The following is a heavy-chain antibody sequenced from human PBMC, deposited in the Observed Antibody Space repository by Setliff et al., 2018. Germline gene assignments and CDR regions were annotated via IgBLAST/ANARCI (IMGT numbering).Heavy chain of an antibody. V-gene: IGHV1-18*01. Sequence: GASVKVSCKASGYSFTSFGITWVRQAPGQGLEWMGWISPYNGKTRSIERFQGRLTLTIDTSTNTVFMELRNLRPDDTAIYYCARDGGGYCATTSCFHFDYWGQGTQVTVSS. D-gene: IGHD2-15*01. J-gene: IGHJ4*02. CDR1: GYSFTSFG. CDR3: ARDGGGYCATTSCFHFDY. CDR2: ISPYNGKT.